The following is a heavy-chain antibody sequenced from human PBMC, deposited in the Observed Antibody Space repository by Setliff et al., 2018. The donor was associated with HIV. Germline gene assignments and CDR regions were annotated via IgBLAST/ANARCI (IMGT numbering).Heavy chain of an antibody. Sequence: ASVKVSCKASGYTFTNSGMHWMRQAPGQRPEWMGCINGGSGKTEYSQRFQNRFTVARDTSANTAFMELNTLTSEDTAVYYCARDDVAAPGSHHDYWGQGTLVTVSS. CDR3: ARDDVAAPGSHHDY. J-gene: IGHJ4*02. V-gene: IGHV1-3*01. CDR2: INGGSGKT. D-gene: IGHD6-13*01. CDR1: GYTFTNSG.